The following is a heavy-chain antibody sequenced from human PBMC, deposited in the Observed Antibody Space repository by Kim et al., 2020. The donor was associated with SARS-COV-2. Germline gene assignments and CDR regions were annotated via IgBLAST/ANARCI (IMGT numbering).Heavy chain of an antibody. CDR3: AKMEGAVGENYAMDV. J-gene: IGHJ6*02. Sequence: GGSLRLSCAASGLTFSSFAMSWVRQAPGKGLEWVSGMSGSGSTRLYLESVKGRFTISRDNSKNTVYLQMNSLRAEDTAVYYCAKMEGAVGENYAMDVWGHGTPVIVAS. CDR2: MSGSGSTR. CDR1: GLTFSSFA. D-gene: IGHD3-16*01. V-gene: IGHV3-23*01.